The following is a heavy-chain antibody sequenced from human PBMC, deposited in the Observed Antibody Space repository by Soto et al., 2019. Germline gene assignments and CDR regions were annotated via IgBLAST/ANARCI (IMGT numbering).Heavy chain of an antibody. V-gene: IGHV1-3*01. J-gene: IGHJ3*01. Sequence: QVQLVQSGAELKKPGASVNISCTASGFTFSDNLINWVRQAPGQGLEWMGWLNPDTGNTRYSETFRGSVTISAHSSASLADFDLSALENEDTSFYVCARDRHRVGPRTNDAFDVWGQGTMITVSS. CDR2: LNPDTGNT. CDR3: ARDRHRVGPRTNDAFDV. CDR1: GFTFSDNL.